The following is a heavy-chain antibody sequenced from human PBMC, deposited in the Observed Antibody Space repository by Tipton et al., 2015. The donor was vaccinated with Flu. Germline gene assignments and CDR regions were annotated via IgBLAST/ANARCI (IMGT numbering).Heavy chain of an antibody. V-gene: IGHV5-51*01. Sequence: VQLVQSGAELKKPGESLKISCKGSGKTFSAYWIGWVRQMPGKGLEWMGIIYPADSDTRYSPSFKGRVTMSADKSINTAYLQWSSLQASDTATYYCARQSADGFTGYFDQWGQGTLVTVTS. CDR3: ARQSADGFTGYFDQ. J-gene: IGHJ4*02. CDR1: GKTFSAYW. CDR2: IYPADSDT. D-gene: IGHD5-24*01.